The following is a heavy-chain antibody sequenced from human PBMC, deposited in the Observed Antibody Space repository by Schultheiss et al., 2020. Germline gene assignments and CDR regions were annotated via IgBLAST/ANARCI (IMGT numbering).Heavy chain of an antibody. CDR2: IRSKANSYAT. CDR1: GFTFSGSA. V-gene: IGHV3-73*01. CDR3: VRTPSDGMDV. J-gene: IGHJ6*02. Sequence: GGSLGLSCAASGFTFSGSAMHWVRQASGKGLEWVGRIRSKANSYATAYAASVKGRFTISRDDSKNTAYLQMNSLKTEDTAVYYCVRTPSDGMDVWGQGTTVTVSS. D-gene: IGHD3-10*01.